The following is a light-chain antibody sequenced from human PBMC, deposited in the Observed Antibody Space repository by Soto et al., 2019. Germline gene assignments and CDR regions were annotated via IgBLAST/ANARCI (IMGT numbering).Light chain of an antibody. CDR2: GAS. Sequence: EIVLTQSPGTLSLSPGERATLSCRASQSVSSSYLAWYQQKPGQAPRLLIYGASSRATGIPDRFSGSGSGTDFTLTISRLETEDFAVYYCQQYGSSRTLGQGTKVEIK. V-gene: IGKV3-20*01. CDR1: QSVSSSY. J-gene: IGKJ1*01. CDR3: QQYGSSRT.